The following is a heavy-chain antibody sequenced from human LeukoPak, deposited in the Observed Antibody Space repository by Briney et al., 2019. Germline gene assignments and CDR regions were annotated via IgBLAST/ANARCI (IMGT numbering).Heavy chain of an antibody. Sequence: GGSLRLSCAASGFTFSSYAMHWVRQAPGKGLEWVAVISYDGSNKYYADSAKGRFTISRDNSKNTLYLQMNSLRAEDTAVYYCASTLSEDDYWGQGTLVTVSS. CDR3: ASTLSEDDY. J-gene: IGHJ4*02. V-gene: IGHV3-30-3*01. CDR2: ISYDGSNK. CDR1: GFTFSSYA.